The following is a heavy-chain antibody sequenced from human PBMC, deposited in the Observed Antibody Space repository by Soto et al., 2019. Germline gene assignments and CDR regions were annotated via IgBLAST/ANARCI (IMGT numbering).Heavy chain of an antibody. D-gene: IGHD3-9*01. Sequence: PGGSLRLSCTASGFTFGDYAMSWFRQAPGKGLEWVGFIRSKAYGGTTEYAASVKSRFTISRDDSKSIAYLQMNSLKTEDTAVYYCTRVYPRYFDWLQHLYSNPFDYWGQGTLVTVSS. CDR3: TRVYPRYFDWLQHLYSNPFDY. V-gene: IGHV3-49*03. CDR1: GFTFGDYA. J-gene: IGHJ4*02. CDR2: IRSKAYGGTT.